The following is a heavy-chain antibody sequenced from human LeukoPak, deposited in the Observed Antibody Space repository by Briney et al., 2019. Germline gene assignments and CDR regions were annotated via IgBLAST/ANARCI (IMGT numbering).Heavy chain of an antibody. CDR2: ISYDGSNN. J-gene: IGHJ4*02. CDR1: GFIFSSYA. V-gene: IGHV3-30-3*01. D-gene: IGHD1-26*01. CDR3: ARGPYLGATYYFDY. Sequence: GGSLRLSCAASGFIFSSYAMHWVRQAPGKGLEWVAVISYDGSNNYYADSVKGRFTISRDNSKNTLYLQMNSLRAEDTAVYYCARGPYLGATYYFDYWGQGTLVTVSS.